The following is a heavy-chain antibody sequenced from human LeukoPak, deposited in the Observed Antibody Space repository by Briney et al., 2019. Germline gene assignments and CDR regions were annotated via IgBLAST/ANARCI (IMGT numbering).Heavy chain of an antibody. CDR1: GGSISSGGSC. V-gene: IGHV4-30-2*01. CDR3: ARDSYGLGSNYFDP. J-gene: IGHJ5*02. CDR2: IYLIVHS. D-gene: IGHD3-10*01. Sequence: PSETLSLTCAVTGGSISSGGSCWAWIRQPPGKGLEWIGYIYLIVHSFYNPSLQSPVTISVDRAKNQVSLRLTSVTAADTAVYYCARDSYGLGSNYFDPWGQGTQVTVSS.